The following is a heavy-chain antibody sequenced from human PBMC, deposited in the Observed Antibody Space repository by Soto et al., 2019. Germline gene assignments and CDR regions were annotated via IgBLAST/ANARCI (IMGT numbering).Heavy chain of an antibody. J-gene: IGHJ4*02. V-gene: IGHV1-18*01. CDR1: GYTFTSYG. Sequence: GASLKVSCKASGYTFTSYGISGVRQAPGQGLEWIGWISAYNGNTNYAQKLQGRVTMTTDTPTSTAYMELRSLRSDDTAVYYSPRDSVRPFYGDYSDYWRQGTLVTVS. CDR2: ISAYNGNT. CDR3: PRDSVRPFYGDYSDY. D-gene: IGHD4-17*01.